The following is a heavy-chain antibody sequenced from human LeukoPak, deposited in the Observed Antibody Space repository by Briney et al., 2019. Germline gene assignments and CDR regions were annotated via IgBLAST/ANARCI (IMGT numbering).Heavy chain of an antibody. D-gene: IGHD6-13*01. CDR3: ATGDTSNCPYN. CDR2: IYYSGST. V-gene: IGHV4-39*01. CDR1: GGSISSSSYY. Sequence: PSETLSPTCTVSGGSISSSSYYWGWIRQPPGKGLEWIGTIYYSGSTYYNPSLKSRVTISVDTSKNQFSLKLRSVTAADTAVYYCATGDTSNCPYNWGQGTLVTVSS. J-gene: IGHJ4*02.